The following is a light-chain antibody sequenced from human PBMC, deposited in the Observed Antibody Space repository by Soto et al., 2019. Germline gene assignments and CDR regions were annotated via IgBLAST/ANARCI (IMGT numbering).Light chain of an antibody. J-gene: IGKJ4*01. CDR1: QSVSSNS. CDR2: GAS. V-gene: IGKV3-20*01. CDR3: QQYDDSALT. Sequence: EIVLTQSPGTLSLSPGERVTLSCRASQSVSSNSIVWYQQKPGQAPRLLIYGASTRATGIPDRFSGSGSGTDCTRTISRLEPEDFAVYYCQQYDDSALTFGGGTKVEIK.